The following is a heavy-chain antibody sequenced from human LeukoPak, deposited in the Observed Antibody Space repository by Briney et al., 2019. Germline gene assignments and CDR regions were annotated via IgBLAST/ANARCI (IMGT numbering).Heavy chain of an antibody. D-gene: IGHD2-2*01. CDR2: IYSGGST. J-gene: IGHJ6*03. V-gene: IGHV3-53*01. CDR1: GFTVSSNY. CDR3: ASSVVVVPAALPNYMDV. Sequence: PGGSLRLSCAASGFTVSSNYMSWVRQAPGKGLEWVSVIYSGGSTYYADSVKGRFTISRDNAKNSLYLQMNSLRAEDTAVYYCASSVVVVPAALPNYMDVWGKGTTVTVSS.